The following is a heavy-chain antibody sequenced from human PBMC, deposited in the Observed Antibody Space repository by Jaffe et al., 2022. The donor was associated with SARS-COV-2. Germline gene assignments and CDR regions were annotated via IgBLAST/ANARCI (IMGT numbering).Heavy chain of an antibody. CDR1: GYTFSDYG. J-gene: IGHJ5*02. V-gene: IGHV1-18*01. CDR2: INTYNGDT. Sequence: QVHLVQSGPEVKRPGASVKVSCKTSGYTFSDYGVSWLRQAPGQGLEWIGWINTYNGDTDYTQKLKGRVSMTTDTSTRTVYMELRSLTSDDTAVYYCAKEARGVRTNWFDPWGQGTLVTVSS. D-gene: IGHD3-10*01. CDR3: AKEARGVRTNWFDP.